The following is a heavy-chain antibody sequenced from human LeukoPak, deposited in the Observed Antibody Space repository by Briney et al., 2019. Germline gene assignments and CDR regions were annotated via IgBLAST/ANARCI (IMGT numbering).Heavy chain of an antibody. D-gene: IGHD1-26*01. Sequence: GGSLRLSCAASGFPLSNYWMHWVRQNPGKGLVWVSRINPDGTTTSYADSVKGRFTISRDNARNTLYLEMNSLRAEDTAVYYCARVGIGRYSFDSWGQGTLLTVSS. CDR2: INPDGTTT. CDR3: ARVGIGRYSFDS. CDR1: GFPLSNYW. V-gene: IGHV3-74*01. J-gene: IGHJ4*02.